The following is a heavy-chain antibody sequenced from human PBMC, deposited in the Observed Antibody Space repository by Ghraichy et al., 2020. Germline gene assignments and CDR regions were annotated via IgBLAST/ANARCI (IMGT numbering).Heavy chain of an antibody. V-gene: IGHV4-4*02. CDR2: IYHSGNT. D-gene: IGHD3-22*01. Sequence: SETLSLTCAVSGGSISSSNWWSWVRQPPGKGLEWIGEIYHSGNTNYNPSLESRVTISVDKSKNQFSLKLSSVTAADTAVYYCARVVYWGGSSGYYYLLDYWGQGTPVTVSS. CDR1: GGSISSSNW. J-gene: IGHJ4*02. CDR3: ARVVYWGGSSGYYYLLDY.